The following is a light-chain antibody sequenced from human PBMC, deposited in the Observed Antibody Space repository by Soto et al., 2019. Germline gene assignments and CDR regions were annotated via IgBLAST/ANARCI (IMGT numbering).Light chain of an antibody. CDR3: QQYNSYSVT. V-gene: IGKV1-5*01. CDR1: HTISSW. Sequence: DIHMTQSPSTLSGSVGDRVTITCRASHTISSWLAWYQQKPGKAPRLLIYDASSLESGVPSRFSGSGSGTEFTLTISSLQPDDFATYYCQQYNSYSVTFGHGTKVDIK. CDR2: DAS. J-gene: IGKJ1*01.